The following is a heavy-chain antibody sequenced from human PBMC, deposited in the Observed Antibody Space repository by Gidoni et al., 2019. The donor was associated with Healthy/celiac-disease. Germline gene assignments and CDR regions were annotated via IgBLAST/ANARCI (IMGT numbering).Heavy chain of an antibody. J-gene: IGHJ6*02. Sequence: EVQLVESGGGLVQPGGSLRLSCAASGFTFSSYWMRWVPQAPGKGLEWVANIKQDGSEKYYVDSVKGRFTISRDNAKNSLYLQMNSLRAEDTAVYYCARGYCSSTSCYATAPLEYYYYGMDVWGQGTTVTVSS. D-gene: IGHD2-2*01. V-gene: IGHV3-7*03. CDR2: IKQDGSEK. CDR1: GFTFSSYW. CDR3: ARGYCSSTSCYATAPLEYYYYGMDV.